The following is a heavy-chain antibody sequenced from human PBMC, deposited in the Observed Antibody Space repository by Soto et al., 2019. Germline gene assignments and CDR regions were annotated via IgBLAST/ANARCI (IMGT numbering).Heavy chain of an antibody. CDR1: GGTFSSYA. V-gene: IGHV1-69*13. J-gene: IGHJ6*02. D-gene: IGHD3-9*01. Sequence: ASVKVSCKASGGTFSSYAISWVRQAPGQELEWMGGIIPIFGTANYAQKFQGRVTITADESTSTAYMELSSLRSEDTAVYYCARGVMGYFDWFGMDVWGQGTTVTVSS. CDR2: IIPIFGTA. CDR3: ARGVMGYFDWFGMDV.